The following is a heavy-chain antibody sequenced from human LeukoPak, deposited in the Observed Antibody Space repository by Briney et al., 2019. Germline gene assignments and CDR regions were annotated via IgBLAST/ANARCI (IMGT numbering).Heavy chain of an antibody. D-gene: IGHD7-27*01. V-gene: IGHV3-48*03. Sequence: GGSLRLSCAASGFTFSGYEMNWVRQAPGKGLEWVSYIGSSGRVMYYADSVQGRFTISRDNAKNSLYLQMNSPRVEDTAVYYCARERTGDDAFDIWGQGTMVTVSS. J-gene: IGHJ3*02. CDR1: GFTFSGYE. CDR3: ARERTGDDAFDI. CDR2: IGSSGRVM.